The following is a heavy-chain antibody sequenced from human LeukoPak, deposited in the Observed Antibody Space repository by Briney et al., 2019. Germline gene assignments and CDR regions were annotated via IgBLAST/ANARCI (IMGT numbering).Heavy chain of an antibody. V-gene: IGHV4-34*01. D-gene: IGHD4-17*01. CDR1: GGSFSGYY. Sequence: PSETLSLTCAVYGGSFSGYYWSWTRQPPGKGLEWIGEINHSGSTNYNPSLKSRVTISVDTSKNQFSLKLSSVTAADTAVYYCARHSLRWFDPWGRGTLVTVSS. J-gene: IGHJ5*02. CDR3: ARHSLRWFDP. CDR2: INHSGST.